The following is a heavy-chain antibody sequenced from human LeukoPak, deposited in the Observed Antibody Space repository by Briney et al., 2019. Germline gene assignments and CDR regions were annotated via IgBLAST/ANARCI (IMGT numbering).Heavy chain of an antibody. CDR3: ARGEVARYYYGMDV. D-gene: IGHD5-12*01. J-gene: IGHJ6*02. V-gene: IGHV4-61*02. CDR1: GGSISSGSYY. Sequence: PSQTLSLTCTVSGGSISSGSYYWSWIRQPAGKGLEWIGRIYTSGSTNYNPSLKSRVTISVDTSKNQFSLKLSSVTAADTAVYYCARGEVARYYYGMDVWGQGTTVTVSS. CDR2: IYTSGST.